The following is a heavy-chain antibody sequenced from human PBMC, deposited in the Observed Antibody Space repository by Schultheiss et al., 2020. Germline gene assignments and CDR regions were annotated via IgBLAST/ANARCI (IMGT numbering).Heavy chain of an antibody. V-gene: IGHV2-5*02. CDR1: GFSLSTSGVG. CDR2: ISHDGGV. Sequence: SGPTLVKPTQTLTLTCTFSGFSLSTSGVGVGWIRQPPGKGLEWLALISHDGGVHYNPPLARRLTMSADKSKNQFYLKLDSVTAPDTAVYYCARGGDDCKTHVWGQGVLVNVSS. CDR3: ARGGDDCKTHV. D-gene: IGHD5-24*01. J-gene: IGHJ1*01.